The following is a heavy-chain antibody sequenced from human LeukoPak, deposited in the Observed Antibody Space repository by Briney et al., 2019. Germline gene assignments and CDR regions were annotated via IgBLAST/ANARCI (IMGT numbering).Heavy chain of an antibody. CDR1: GGSISNDY. J-gene: IGHJ6*03. Sequence: PSETLSLTCTVSGGSISNDYWSWIRQPPGKGLEWIGYIYYSGSTNYNPSLKSRVTISVDTSKNQFSLKLSSVTAADTAVYYCARARYYSNHYYYYYMDVWGKGTTVTISS. CDR2: IYYSGST. D-gene: IGHD4-11*01. V-gene: IGHV4-59*01. CDR3: ARARYYSNHYYYYYMDV.